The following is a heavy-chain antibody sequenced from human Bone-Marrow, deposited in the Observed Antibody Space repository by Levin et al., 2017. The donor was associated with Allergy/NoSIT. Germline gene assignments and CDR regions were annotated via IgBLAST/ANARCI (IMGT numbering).Heavy chain of an antibody. V-gene: IGHV3-23*01. Sequence: GESLKISCAVSGFTFSTYALSWVRQAPGKGLEWVSTISNGGVTTYYADSVKGRFTISRDNSKNTLNLLMRGLRAEDTAVYYCARTTSVTGYDYWGQGTLVTVSS. CDR3: ARTTSVTGYDY. J-gene: IGHJ4*02. CDR2: ISNGGVTT. CDR1: GFTFSTYA. D-gene: IGHD1-1*01.